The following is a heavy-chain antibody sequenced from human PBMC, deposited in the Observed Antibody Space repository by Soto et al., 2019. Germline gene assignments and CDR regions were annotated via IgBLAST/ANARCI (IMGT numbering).Heavy chain of an antibody. CDR2: ISYRGIT. Sequence: QVQLQESGPGLVKPSQTLSLTCTVSGGSFSSGAYHWSWVRQHPGQGLEWIASISYRGITYSNPSLQSRRSMSVDTSKNQFSLNLTSVTAADTAVYHCARMSATGTRWFDPWGQGTLVTVSS. CDR1: GGSFSSGAYH. V-gene: IGHV4-31*03. D-gene: IGHD6-13*01. J-gene: IGHJ5*02. CDR3: ARMSATGTRWFDP.